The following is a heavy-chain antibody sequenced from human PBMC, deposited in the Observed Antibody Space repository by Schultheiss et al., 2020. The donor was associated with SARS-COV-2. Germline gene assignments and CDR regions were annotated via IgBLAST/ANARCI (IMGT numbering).Heavy chain of an antibody. Sequence: GGSLRLSCAASGFTFSSYWMSWVRQAPGKGLEWVSGISWNSGSIGYADSVKGRFTISRDNSKNTLYLQMNSLRAEDTAVYYCAKATDYGDYGYYYYGMDVWGQGTTVTVSS. D-gene: IGHD4-17*01. J-gene: IGHJ6*02. CDR1: GFTFSSYW. CDR3: AKATDYGDYGYYYYGMDV. V-gene: IGHV3-23*01. CDR2: ISWNSGSI.